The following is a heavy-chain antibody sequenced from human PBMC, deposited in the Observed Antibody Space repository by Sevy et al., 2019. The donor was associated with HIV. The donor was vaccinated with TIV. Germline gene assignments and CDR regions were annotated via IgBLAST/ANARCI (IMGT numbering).Heavy chain of an antibody. CDR2: ISTYSGNT. CDR1: GYKVDMYG. V-gene: IGHV1-18*04. Sequence: ASVKVSCKISGYKVDMYGIAWVRQAPGQGLEWMGWISTYSGNTNYAQNFQGRVTMTTDTSTSVVYMELGGLRPDDTALYYCARATGMAVAGTGRYFDFWGQGTFVTVSS. D-gene: IGHD6-19*01. J-gene: IGHJ4*01. CDR3: ARATGMAVAGTGRYFDF.